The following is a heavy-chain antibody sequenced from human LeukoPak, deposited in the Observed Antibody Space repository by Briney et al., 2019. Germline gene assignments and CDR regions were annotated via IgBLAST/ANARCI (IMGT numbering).Heavy chain of an antibody. D-gene: IGHD2-2*01. CDR2: IYYSGST. V-gene: IGHV4-39*07. CDR3: ARAGSSTSCRECAFDI. Sequence: SETLSLTCTVSGGSISSSSYYWGWIRQPPGKGLEWIGSIYYSGSTYYNPSLKSRVTISVDTSKNQFSLKLSSVTAADTAVYYCARAGSSTSCRECAFDIWGQGTMVTVSS. CDR1: GGSISSSSYY. J-gene: IGHJ3*02.